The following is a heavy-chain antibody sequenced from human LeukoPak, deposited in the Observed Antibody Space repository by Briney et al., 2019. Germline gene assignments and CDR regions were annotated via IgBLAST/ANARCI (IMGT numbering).Heavy chain of an antibody. V-gene: IGHV4-39*01. J-gene: IGHJ4*02. CDR3: ARHSSSWYDGDYFDY. CDR1: GGSISSSSYY. Sequence: PSETLSLTCTVSGGSISSSSYYGGWIRQPPGKGLEWIGSIYYSGSTYYNPSLKSRVTISVDTSKNQFSLKLSSVTAADTAVYYCARHSSSWYDGDYFDYWGQGTLVTVSS. CDR2: IYYSGST. D-gene: IGHD6-13*01.